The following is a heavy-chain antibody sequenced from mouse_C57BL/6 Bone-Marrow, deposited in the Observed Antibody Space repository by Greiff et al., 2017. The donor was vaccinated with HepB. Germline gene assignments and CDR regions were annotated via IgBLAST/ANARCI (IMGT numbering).Heavy chain of an antibody. CDR1: GIDFSRYW. CDR2: INPDSSTI. Sequence: EVQLVESGGGLVQPGGSLKLSCAASGIDFSRYWMSWVRRAPGKGLEWIGEINPDSSTINYAQSLKDKFIISRDNAKNTLLLQMSKMSSEDTALYYCARNIDYDAMDYWGQGTSVTVSS. D-gene: IGHD5-2*01. V-gene: IGHV4-1*01. CDR3: ARNIDYDAMDY. J-gene: IGHJ4*01.